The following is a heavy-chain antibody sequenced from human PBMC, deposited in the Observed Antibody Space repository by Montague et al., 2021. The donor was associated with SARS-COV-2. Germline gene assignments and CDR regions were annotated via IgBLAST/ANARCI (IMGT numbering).Heavy chain of an antibody. D-gene: IGHD2-2*01. CDR2: IHYSGST. CDR1: GGSISSSSYS. J-gene: IGHJ5*02. Sequence: SETLSLTCTVSGGSISSSSYSWGWIRQPPGKGLEWIGSIHYSGSTYYNPSLKSRVTISVDTSKKHFSLKLSSVTAADTAVYFCAAQSSGGYCSSSSCYVWFDPWGQGTLVTVSS. V-gene: IGHV4-39*01. CDR3: AAQSSGGYCSSSSCYVWFDP.